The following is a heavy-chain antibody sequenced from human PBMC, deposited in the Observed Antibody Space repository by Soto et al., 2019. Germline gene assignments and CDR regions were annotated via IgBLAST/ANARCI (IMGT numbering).Heavy chain of an antibody. V-gene: IGHV2-5*02. J-gene: IGHJ4*02. CDR2: IYWDEDK. CDR3: AHRPRSYAYYFDY. D-gene: IGHD1-26*01. CDR1: GFSLSTRGVA. Sequence: QITLKESGPTLVKPTQTLTLTCTFSGFSLSTRGVAVGWFRQPPGKALEWLALIYWDEDKWYSPSLKTRLTIPGDTSKNQLVLTMTNMDPGDTATYYCAHRPRSYAYYFDYWGQGTRVTVSS.